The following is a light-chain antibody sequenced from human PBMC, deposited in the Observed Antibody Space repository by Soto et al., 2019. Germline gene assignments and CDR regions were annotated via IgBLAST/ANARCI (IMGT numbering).Light chain of an antibody. CDR2: GAS. Sequence: EIAMTQSPATLSVSPGERATLSCRASQSVNSNLAWYQQNPGQAPRLLIYGASTRAPGSPARFSGSGSGTALTVTIGSLQSGDFAVYYCQHYSTGPLTFAQGTKVDIK. V-gene: IGKV3-15*01. CDR3: QHYSTGPLT. CDR1: QSVNSN. J-gene: IGKJ1*01.